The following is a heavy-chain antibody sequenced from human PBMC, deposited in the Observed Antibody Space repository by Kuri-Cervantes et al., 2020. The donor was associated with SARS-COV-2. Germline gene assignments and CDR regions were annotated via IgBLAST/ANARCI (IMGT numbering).Heavy chain of an antibody. V-gene: IGHV4-61*01. J-gene: IGHJ4*02. Sequence: SETLSLTCTVSGGSTSSGSYYWSWIRQPPGKGLEWIGYIYYSGSTNYNPSLKSRVTISVDTSKNQFSLKLSSVTAADTAVYYCARDGGSSWDFDYWGQGTLVTVSS. CDR1: GGSTSSGSYY. CDR3: ARDGGSSWDFDY. CDR2: IYYSGST. D-gene: IGHD6-13*01.